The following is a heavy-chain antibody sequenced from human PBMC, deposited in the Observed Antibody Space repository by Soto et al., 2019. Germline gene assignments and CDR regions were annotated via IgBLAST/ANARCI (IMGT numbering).Heavy chain of an antibody. D-gene: IGHD4-17*01. Sequence: QVQLVESGGGVVQPGRSLRLSCAASGFIFSRYPMHWVRQAPGKGLQWVAIISDDGSTKYYADSVKGRFTISRDNSKNTLYLQMNGLRAEDTAVYYCTRADLTVTLSVFDPWGQGTLVTVSS. V-gene: IGHV3-30-3*01. CDR2: ISDDGSTK. J-gene: IGHJ5*02. CDR1: GFIFSRYP. CDR3: TRADLTVTLSVFDP.